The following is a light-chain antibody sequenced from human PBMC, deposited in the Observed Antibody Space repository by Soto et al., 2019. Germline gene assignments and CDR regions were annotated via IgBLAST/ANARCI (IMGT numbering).Light chain of an antibody. J-gene: IGLJ2*01. Sequence: QSVLTQPASVSGSPGQSITISCTGTTSDVGGYNYVSWYQQHPGKAPKLMIYDVSKRPSGVSNRFSGSKSGNTASLTISGLQAEDGADYYCTSFTSASTQVFGGGTKLTVL. CDR1: TSDVGGYNY. V-gene: IGLV2-14*01. CDR2: DVS. CDR3: TSFTSASTQV.